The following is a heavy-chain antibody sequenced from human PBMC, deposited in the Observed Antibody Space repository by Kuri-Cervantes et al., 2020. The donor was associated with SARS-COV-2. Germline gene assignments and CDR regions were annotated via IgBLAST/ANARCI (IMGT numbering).Heavy chain of an antibody. D-gene: IGHD4-17*01. CDR3: ARNPTVTDDAFDI. CDR1: GDSITNHF. V-gene: IGHV4-59*08. Sequence: SETLSLTCIVSGDSITNHFWSWIRQPPGKGLEWIGYIYYSGSTYYNPSLKSRVTISVDTSKNQFSLKLSSVTAADTAVYYCARNPTVTDDAFDIWGQGTMVTVSS. J-gene: IGHJ3*02. CDR2: IYYSGST.